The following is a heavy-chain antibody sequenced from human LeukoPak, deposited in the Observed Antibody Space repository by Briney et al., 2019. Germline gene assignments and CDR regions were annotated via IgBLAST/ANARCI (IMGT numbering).Heavy chain of an antibody. J-gene: IGHJ6*02. CDR1: GFTFTSYAM. V-gene: IGHV4-4*02. CDR3: ARDVTRQVMDV. D-gene: IGHD2-15*01. Sequence: GSLRLSCAASGFTFTSYAMSWVRQAPGKGLEWIGEVYHSGSTSYNPSLLSRVTISVDKSKNQFSLEMRSVTAADTAVYYCARDVTRQVMDVWGQGTTVTVSS. CDR2: VYHSGST.